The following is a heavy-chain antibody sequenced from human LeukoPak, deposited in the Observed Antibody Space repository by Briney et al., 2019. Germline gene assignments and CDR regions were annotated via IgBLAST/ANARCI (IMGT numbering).Heavy chain of an antibody. CDR1: GGSISSYY. D-gene: IGHD6-19*01. Sequence: SETLSLTCTVSGGSISSYYWSWIRQPAGKGLEWIGRIYSTGSTKYSPSLESRLTMSLDTSKDQFSLKLTSVTAADTAVYYCARGVVVAGLRYYFDPWGQGSLVSVSS. J-gene: IGHJ4*02. CDR2: IYSTGST. CDR3: ARGVVVAGLRYYFDP. V-gene: IGHV4-4*07.